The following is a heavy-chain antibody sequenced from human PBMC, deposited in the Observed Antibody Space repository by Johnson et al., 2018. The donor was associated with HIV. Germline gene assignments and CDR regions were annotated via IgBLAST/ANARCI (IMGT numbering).Heavy chain of an antibody. Sequence: GSLRLSCAASGFTFSSYDMHWVRQPTGKRLEWVSGIGTAGDTYYPGSVKGRFTISRENATNSLYLQMNSLRAGDTAVYYCARRGGPGGRGAFDIWGQGTMVTVSS. CDR1: GFTFSSYD. J-gene: IGHJ3*02. D-gene: IGHD3-16*01. CDR3: ARRGGPGGRGAFDI. CDR2: IGTAGDT. V-gene: IGHV3-13*01.